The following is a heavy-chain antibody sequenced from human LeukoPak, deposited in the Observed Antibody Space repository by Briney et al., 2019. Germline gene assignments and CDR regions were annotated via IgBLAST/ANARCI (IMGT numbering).Heavy chain of an antibody. J-gene: IGHJ6*02. CDR3: ARVESSTVTTRTYYYYGMGV. Sequence: GASVKVSCKASGYTFTSYGISWVRQATGQGLERMGWISAYNGNTNYAQKLQGRVTMTTDTSTSTAYMELRSLRSDDTAVYYCARVESSTVTTRTYYYYGMGVWGQGTTVTVSS. CDR2: ISAYNGNT. D-gene: IGHD4-17*01. V-gene: IGHV1-18*01. CDR1: GYTFTSYG.